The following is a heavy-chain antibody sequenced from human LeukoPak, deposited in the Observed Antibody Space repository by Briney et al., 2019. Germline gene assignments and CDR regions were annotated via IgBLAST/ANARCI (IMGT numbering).Heavy chain of an antibody. V-gene: IGHV4-38-2*02. J-gene: IGHJ5*02. D-gene: IGHD3-22*01. CDR3: ASVRYYYDSSGYTYNWFDP. CDR2: IYHSGST. Sequence: PSETLSLTCTVSGYSISSGYYWGWIRQPPGKGLEWIGSIYHSGSTYYNPSLKSRVTISVDTSKNQFSLKLSSVTAADTAVYYCASVRYYYDSSGYTYNWFDPWGQGTLVTVSS. CDR1: GYSISSGYY.